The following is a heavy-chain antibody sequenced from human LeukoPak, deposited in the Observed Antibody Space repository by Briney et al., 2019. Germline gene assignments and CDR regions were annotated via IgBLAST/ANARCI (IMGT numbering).Heavy chain of an antibody. CDR3: AREAYGSGKRYFDY. CDR1: GFIFSNYW. Sequence: SGGSLRLSCAASGFIFSNYWMHWVRQVPGKWLLWVSRIDSDENGGSGTMYADSVKGRFTISRDNAMNTLYLHMNSLRVEDTAVFYCAREAYGSGKRYFDYWGQGTLVTVSS. V-gene: IGHV3-74*03. D-gene: IGHD3-10*01. J-gene: IGHJ4*02. CDR2: IDSDENGGSGT.